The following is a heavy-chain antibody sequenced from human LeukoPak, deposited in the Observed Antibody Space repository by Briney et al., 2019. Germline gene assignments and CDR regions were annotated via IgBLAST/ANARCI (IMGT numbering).Heavy chain of an antibody. CDR2: INAGNGNT. CDR3: ARDSHSSGWYYYGMDV. V-gene: IGHV1-3*01. Sequence: ASVKVSCKASGYPFTSYAMHWVRQAPGQRLEWMGWINAGNGNTKYSQKFQGRVTITRDTSASTAYMELSSLRSEDTAVYYCARDSHSSGWYYYGMDVWGQGTTVTVSS. J-gene: IGHJ6*02. D-gene: IGHD6-19*01. CDR1: GYPFTSYA.